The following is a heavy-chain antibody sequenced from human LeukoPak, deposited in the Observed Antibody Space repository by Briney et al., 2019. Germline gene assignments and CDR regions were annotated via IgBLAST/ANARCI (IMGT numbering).Heavy chain of an antibody. D-gene: IGHD3-16*02. V-gene: IGHV1-2*02. J-gene: IGHJ4*02. Sequence: ASVKVSCKASGYTFTGYYMHWVRQAPGQGLEWMGWTNPNSGGTNYAQKFQGRVTMTRDTSISTAYMELSRLRSDDTAVYYCARGRYDYVWGSYRYLDYWGQGTLVTVSS. CDR3: ARGRYDYVWGSYRYLDY. CDR1: GYTFTGYY. CDR2: TNPNSGGT.